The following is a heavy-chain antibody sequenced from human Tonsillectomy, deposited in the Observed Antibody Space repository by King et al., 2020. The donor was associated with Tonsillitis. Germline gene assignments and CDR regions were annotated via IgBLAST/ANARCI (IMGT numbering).Heavy chain of an antibody. Sequence: VQLVESGGGLVQPGGSLRLSCAASGFTFSDHYMDWVRQAPGQGLEWVGRTRNKANSYTTEYAASVKGRFTISRDDSKNSVYLHMNSLKSEDTAVYYCTRVTLIYYLDYWGQGTLVTVSS. CDR3: TRVTLIYYLDY. V-gene: IGHV3-72*01. CDR1: GFTFSDHY. CDR2: TRNKANSYTT. D-gene: IGHD3-10*01. J-gene: IGHJ4*02.